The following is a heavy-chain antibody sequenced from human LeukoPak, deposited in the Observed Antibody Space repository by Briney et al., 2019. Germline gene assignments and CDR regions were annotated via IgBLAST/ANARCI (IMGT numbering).Heavy chain of an antibody. V-gene: IGHV3-23*01. Sequence: GGSLRLSCAASGFTFSSYAMSWVRQAPGKGLEWVSSISSGGGSTSYADSVKGRFTVSRDNSKNTLYLQMNSLRAEDTAVYYCAGGDSSYFDYWGQGTLVTVSS. CDR3: AGGDSSYFDY. CDR2: ISSGGGST. CDR1: GFTFSSYA. D-gene: IGHD6-13*01. J-gene: IGHJ4*02.